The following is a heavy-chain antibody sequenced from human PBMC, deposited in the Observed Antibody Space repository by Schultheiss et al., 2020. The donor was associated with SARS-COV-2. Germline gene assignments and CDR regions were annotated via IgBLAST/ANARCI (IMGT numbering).Heavy chain of an antibody. J-gene: IGHJ4*02. D-gene: IGHD3-22*01. CDR2: IIGTGSNT. V-gene: IGHV3-21*01. CDR1: GFTFSTYA. CDR3: ARAPPENYYDSSGYPDY. Sequence: GGSLRLSCAASGFTFSTYAMSWVRQAPGKGLEWVSGIIGTGSNTFYADSVKGRFTISRDNAKNSLYLQMNSLRAEDTAVYYCARAPPENYYDSSGYPDYWGQGTLVTVSS.